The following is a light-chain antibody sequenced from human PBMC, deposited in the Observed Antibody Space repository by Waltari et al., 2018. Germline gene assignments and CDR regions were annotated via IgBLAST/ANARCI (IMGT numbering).Light chain of an antibody. CDR1: SPNAGPRL. Sequence: SVLTQPPSASGTPGQRVPISCSGSSPNAGPRLLNWYKQLPRTAPKLLIHSNDQRPSGVPDRFSGSRSGTSASLAISGLQSEDEADYYCAAWDVNLNGVLFGGGTKLTVL. CDR2: SND. CDR3: AAWDVNLNGVL. J-gene: IGLJ3*02. V-gene: IGLV1-44*01.